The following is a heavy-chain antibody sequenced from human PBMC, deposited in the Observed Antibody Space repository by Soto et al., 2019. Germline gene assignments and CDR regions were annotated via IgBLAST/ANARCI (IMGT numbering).Heavy chain of an antibody. CDR2: IHPRDSDT. Sequence: GESLKISCKASGYSFTNYWVGWVRQMPGKGLEWMGIIHPRDSDTRYSPSFQGQVTMLVDKSISTAYLQWSSLKASDSAMYYCATLESGALRWFDRFDHWGQGTLVTVSS. J-gene: IGHJ5*02. D-gene: IGHD2-21*01. V-gene: IGHV5-51*01. CDR3: ATLESGALRWFDRFDH. CDR1: GYSFTNYW.